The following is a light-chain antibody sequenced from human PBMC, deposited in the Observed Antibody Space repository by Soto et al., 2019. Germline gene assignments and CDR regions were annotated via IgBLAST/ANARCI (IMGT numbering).Light chain of an antibody. J-gene: IGLJ3*02. CDR2: RNN. Sequence: QSVLTQPPSASGTPGQRVNISCSGSSSNIGSNYVYWYRQFPGTAPKLLIQRNNQRPSGVPARFSGSKSGYTASLTVSGLQTEDEAFYYCSSSAGIYHYLVFGGGTKLTVL. CDR1: SSNIGSNY. V-gene: IGLV1-47*01. CDR3: SSSAGIYHYLV.